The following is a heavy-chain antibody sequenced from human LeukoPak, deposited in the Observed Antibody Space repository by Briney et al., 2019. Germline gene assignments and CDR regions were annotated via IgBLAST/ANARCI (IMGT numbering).Heavy chain of an antibody. CDR2: IYYSGFT. J-gene: IGHJ4*02. D-gene: IGHD3-10*01. CDR3: ARDRGTSGGGTLDY. Sequence: SETLSLTCTVSGGSISSYYWSWIRQPPGKGLEWIGFIYYSGFTYYNPSLKSRVTISVDTSKNQFSLNLSSVTAADTAFYYCARDRGTSGGGTLDYWGRGTLVTVSS. CDR1: GGSISSYY. V-gene: IGHV4-59*12.